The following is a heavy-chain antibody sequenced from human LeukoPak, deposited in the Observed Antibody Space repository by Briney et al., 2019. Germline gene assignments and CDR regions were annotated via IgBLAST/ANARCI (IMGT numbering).Heavy chain of an antibody. D-gene: IGHD2-15*01. CDR2: IIPILGIA. J-gene: IGHJ4*02. V-gene: IGHV1-69*04. CDR3: ARDSCSGGSCYPEDY. Sequence: ASVKVSCKASGGTFSSYAISWVRQAPGQGLEWMGRIIPILGIANYAQKFQGRVTITADKSTSTAYMGLSSLRSEDTAVYYCARDSCSGGSCYPEDYWGQGTLVTVSS. CDR1: GGTFSSYA.